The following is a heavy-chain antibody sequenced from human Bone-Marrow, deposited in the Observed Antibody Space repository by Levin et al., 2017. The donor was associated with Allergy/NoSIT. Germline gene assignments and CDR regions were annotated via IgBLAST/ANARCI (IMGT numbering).Heavy chain of an antibody. CDR3: ARVLGGYCSSTSCYYYYYYMDV. J-gene: IGHJ6*03. D-gene: IGHD2-2*01. CDR1: GGSISSGGYY. Sequence: PSQTLSLTCTVSGGSISSGGYYWSWIRQHPGKGLEWIGYIYYSGSTYYNPSLKSRVTISVDTSKNQFSLKLSSVTAADTAVYYCARVLGGYCSSTSCYYYYYYMDVWGKGTTVTVSS. CDR2: IYYSGST. V-gene: IGHV4-31*03.